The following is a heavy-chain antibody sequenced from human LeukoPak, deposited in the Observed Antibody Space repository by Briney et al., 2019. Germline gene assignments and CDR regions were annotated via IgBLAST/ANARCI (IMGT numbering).Heavy chain of an antibody. D-gene: IGHD1-26*01. CDR1: GYSISSGYY. V-gene: IGHV4-38-2*01. CDR3: ARRPGALSERDP. J-gene: IGHJ5*02. CDR2: IYHSGST. Sequence: SETLSLTCAVSGYSISSGYYWGWIRQPPGKGLEWIGSIYHSGSTYYNPSLKSRVTISVDTSKNQFSLKLSSVTAADTAVYYCARRPGALSERDPWGQGTLVTVSS.